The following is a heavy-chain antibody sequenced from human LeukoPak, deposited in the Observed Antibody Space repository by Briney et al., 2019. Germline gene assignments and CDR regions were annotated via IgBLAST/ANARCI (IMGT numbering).Heavy chain of an antibody. J-gene: IGHJ5*02. V-gene: IGHV5-51*01. D-gene: IGHD6-13*01. CDR2: IYPGDSDT. CDR1: GYSFTSYW. Sequence: GESLKISCQGSGYSFTSYWIGWVRQMPGKGLEWMGIIYPGDSDTRYSPSFQGQVTISADKSISTAYLQWSSLKASDTAMYYCARHGGSSWFLGYNWFDPWGQGTLVTVSS. CDR3: ARHGGSSWFLGYNWFDP.